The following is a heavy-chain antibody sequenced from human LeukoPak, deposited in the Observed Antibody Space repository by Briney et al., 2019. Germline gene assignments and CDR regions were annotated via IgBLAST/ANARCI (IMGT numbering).Heavy chain of an antibody. CDR1: GFTFSKYG. J-gene: IGHJ4*02. CDR3: AKRGDCGGGSCYCFDY. Sequence: GGSLRLSCAASGFTFSKYGMHWVRQAPGKGLEWVALTSYDGSNKYYADSVKGRFTISRDNSKNTLNLQMNSLRAEDTAVYYCAKRGDCGGGSCYCFDYWGQGTLVTVSS. D-gene: IGHD2-15*01. CDR2: TSYDGSNK. V-gene: IGHV3-30*18.